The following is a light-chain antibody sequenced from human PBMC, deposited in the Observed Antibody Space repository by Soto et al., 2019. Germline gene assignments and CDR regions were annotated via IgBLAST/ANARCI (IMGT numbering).Light chain of an antibody. CDR2: GAA. V-gene: IGKV3-15*01. CDR1: QSVFSS. CDR3: QQYHNWPA. Sequence: EIVMTQSPATLSVSPGERATLSCRASQSVFSSLAWYQQKPGQAPRLLIYGAATRATGIPARFSGSGSGTEFTLPINSLQSEDFAVYYCQQYHNWPAFGQGTKVEIK. J-gene: IGKJ1*01.